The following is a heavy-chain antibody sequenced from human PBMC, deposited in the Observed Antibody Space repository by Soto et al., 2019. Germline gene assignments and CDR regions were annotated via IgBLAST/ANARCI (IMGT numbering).Heavy chain of an antibody. V-gene: IGHV3-23*01. CDR1: GFTFSSYA. Sequence: GGSLRLSCAASGFTFSSYAMSWVRQAPGKGLEWVSDISGSGGSTYYADSVKGRFTISRDNSKNTLYLQMNILRAEDAAVYYCAKDAVGSGEPYFDYWGQGTLVTVSS. J-gene: IGHJ4*02. CDR3: AKDAVGSGEPYFDY. CDR2: ISGSGGST. D-gene: IGHD6-19*01.